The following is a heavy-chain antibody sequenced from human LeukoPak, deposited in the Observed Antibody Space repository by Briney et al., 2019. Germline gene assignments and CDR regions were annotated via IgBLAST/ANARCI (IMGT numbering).Heavy chain of an antibody. J-gene: IGHJ3*02. CDR1: GGSISSYY. Sequence: SETLSLTCTVSGGSISSYYWSWIRQPQGKGLEWIGYIYYSGSTNYNPSLKSRVTISVDTSKNQFSLKLSSVTAADTAVYYCARDLYGPYGSGSFDAFDIWGQGTMVTVSS. V-gene: IGHV4-59*01. CDR3: ARDLYGPYGSGSFDAFDI. CDR2: IYYSGST. D-gene: IGHD3-10*01.